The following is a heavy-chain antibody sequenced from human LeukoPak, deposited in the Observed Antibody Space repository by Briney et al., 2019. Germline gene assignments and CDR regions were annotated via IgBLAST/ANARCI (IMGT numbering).Heavy chain of an antibody. D-gene: IGHD2-15*01. CDR2: ISSSSSYI. Sequence: GGSLRLSCAASGFTFSSYSMNWVRQAPGKGLEWVSSISSSSSYIYYADSVKGRFTISRDNAKNSLYLQMNSLRAEDTAVYYCARGPVVAATRGFDYWGQGTLVTVSS. J-gene: IGHJ4*02. CDR3: ARGPVVAATRGFDY. CDR1: GFTFSSYS. V-gene: IGHV3-21*01.